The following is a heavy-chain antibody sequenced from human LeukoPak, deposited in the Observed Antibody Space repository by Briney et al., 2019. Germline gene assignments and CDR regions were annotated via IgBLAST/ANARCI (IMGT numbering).Heavy chain of an antibody. CDR2: ICYSGST. J-gene: IGHJ3*01. V-gene: IGHV4-59*02. D-gene: IGHD3-10*01. CDR1: GDSVNDYY. Sequence: SETLSLTCTVSGDSVNDYYWNWIRQPPGKGLEWIGYICYSGSTDYNPSLKSRVTMSVDTSKNQFSLKLNSVTAADTAVYYCARGGARGSSAFDVWGQGTMVIVSA. CDR3: ARGGARGSSAFDV.